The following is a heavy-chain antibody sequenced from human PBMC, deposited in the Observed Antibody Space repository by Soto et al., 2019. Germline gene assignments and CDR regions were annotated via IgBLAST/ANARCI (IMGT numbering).Heavy chain of an antibody. Sequence: QVQLVQSGAEVKKPGSSVKVSCKASGGTFSSYAISWVRQAPGQGLEWMGGIIPIFGTANYAQKFQGRVTITADESTSTAYMELSSLRSEDTAVYYCARININWNDFGDYYYYYGMDVWGQGTTVTVSS. CDR1: GGTFSSYA. D-gene: IGHD1-1*01. J-gene: IGHJ6*02. V-gene: IGHV1-69*01. CDR3: ARININWNDFGDYYYYYGMDV. CDR2: IIPIFGTA.